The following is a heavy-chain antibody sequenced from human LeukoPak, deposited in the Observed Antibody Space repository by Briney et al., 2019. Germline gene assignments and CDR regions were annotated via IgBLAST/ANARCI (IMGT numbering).Heavy chain of an antibody. J-gene: IGHJ4*02. CDR3: ARDYAGATTGSGY. CDR2: IIPIFGTA. CDR1: GGTFSSYA. Sequence: SVKVSCKASGGTFSSYAISWVRQAPGQGLEWMGGIIPIFGTANYAQKFQGRVTITADKSTSTAYMELSSLRSEDTAVYYCARDYAGATTGSGYWGQGTLVTVSS. D-gene: IGHD1-26*01. V-gene: IGHV1-69*06.